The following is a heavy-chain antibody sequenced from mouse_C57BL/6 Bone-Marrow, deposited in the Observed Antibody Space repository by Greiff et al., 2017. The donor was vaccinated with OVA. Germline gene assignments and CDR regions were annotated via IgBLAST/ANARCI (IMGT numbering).Heavy chain of an antibody. Sequence: VQLQQSGAELVKPGASVKIFCKASGYAFSSYWMNWVKQRPGKGLVWIGQIYPGDGDTNYKGKFKGEATMTADKSSSTAYMQLSSLASEDSAVYFGARWGYYGLFYYYFNVWDTGTTVTVSS. CDR1: GYAFSSYW. V-gene: IGHV1-80*01. CDR2: IYPGDGDT. D-gene: IGHD1-1*01. CDR3: ARWGYYGLFYYYFNV. J-gene: IGHJ1*03.